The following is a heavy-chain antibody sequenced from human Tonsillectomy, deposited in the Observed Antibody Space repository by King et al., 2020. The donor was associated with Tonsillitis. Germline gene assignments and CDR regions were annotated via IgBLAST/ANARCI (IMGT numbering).Heavy chain of an antibody. CDR1: GGTFSSYA. Sequence: QLVQSGAEVKKPGSSVKVSCKASGGTFSSYAISWVRQAPGQGLEWMGGIIPIFGTANYAQKFQGRVTITADESTSTAYMELSSLRSEDTAVYYCASMPYYDSSGYYPYYFDYWGQGTLVTVSS. V-gene: IGHV1-69*01. D-gene: IGHD3-22*01. J-gene: IGHJ4*02. CDR2: IIPIFGTA. CDR3: ASMPYYDSSGYYPYYFDY.